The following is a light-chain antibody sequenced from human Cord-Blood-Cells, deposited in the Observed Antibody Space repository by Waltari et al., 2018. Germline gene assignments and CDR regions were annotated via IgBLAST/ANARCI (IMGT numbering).Light chain of an antibody. CDR2: EFS. J-gene: IGLJ3*02. CDR3: SSYAGSNNLV. V-gene: IGLV2-8*01. CDR1: SSDVGGYNY. Sequence: QSALTQPPSASGSPGQSVTISCTGTSSDVGGYNYVPWYQQHPGKAPKLMFYEFSTRPSWVPDRFSGSKFGNTASLTVSGLQAEDEAGYYCSSYAGSNNLVFGGGTQLTVL.